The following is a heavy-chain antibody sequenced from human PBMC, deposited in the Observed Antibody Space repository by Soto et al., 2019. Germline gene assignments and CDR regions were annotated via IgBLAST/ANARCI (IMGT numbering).Heavy chain of an antibody. CDR3: AKDRLLWFGDGYYGMDV. V-gene: IGHV3-30*18. CDR2: ISYDGSNK. CDR1: GFTFSSYG. Sequence: QVQLVESGGGVVQPGRSLRLSCAASGFTFSSYGMHWVRQAPGKGLEWVAVISYDGSNKYYADSVKGRFTISRDNSKNSLYLQMNSMRAEDTDVYYWAKDRLLWFGDGYYGMDVWGQGTTVTVSS. D-gene: IGHD3-10*01. J-gene: IGHJ6*02.